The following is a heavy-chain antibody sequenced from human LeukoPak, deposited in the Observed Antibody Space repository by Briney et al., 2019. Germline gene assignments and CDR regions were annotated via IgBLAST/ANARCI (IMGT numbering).Heavy chain of an antibody. J-gene: IGHJ4*02. CDR3: AREAEAVAGPFDY. CDR2: IIPIFGTA. V-gene: IGHV1-69*13. CDR1: GGTFSSYA. D-gene: IGHD6-19*01. Sequence: ASVKVSCKASGGTFSSYAISWVRQAPGQGLEWMGGIIPIFGTANYAQKFQGRVTITADESTSTAYMELSSLRSEDTAVYYCAREAEAVAGPFDYWGQGTLDTVSS.